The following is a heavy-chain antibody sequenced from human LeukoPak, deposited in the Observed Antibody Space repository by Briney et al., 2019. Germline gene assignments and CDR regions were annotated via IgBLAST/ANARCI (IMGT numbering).Heavy chain of an antibody. Sequence: PGASVKVSCKASGGTFSSYAISWVRQAPGQGLEWMGWISAYNGNTNYAQKLQGRVTMTTDTSTSTAYMELRSLRSDDTAVYYCSRSGDYYGSDYFDYWGQGTLVTVSS. J-gene: IGHJ4*02. CDR2: ISAYNGNT. CDR3: SRSGDYYGSDYFDY. V-gene: IGHV1-18*01. D-gene: IGHD3-10*01. CDR1: GGTFSSYA.